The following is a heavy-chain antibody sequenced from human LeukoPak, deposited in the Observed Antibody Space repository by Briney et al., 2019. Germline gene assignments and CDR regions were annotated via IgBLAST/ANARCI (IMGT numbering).Heavy chain of an antibody. Sequence: GGSLRLSCAVSGFTLSNHGMTWVRQAPGKGLEGVAKIKHDGSEKYYVDSVKGRFTISRDNAKSSLYLQMSDLRAEDSAIYYCARVRWNSGLYYFDYWGQGTLVTVSS. V-gene: IGHV3-7*01. D-gene: IGHD1/OR15-1a*01. CDR1: GFTLSNHG. CDR3: ARVRWNSGLYYFDY. CDR2: IKHDGSEK. J-gene: IGHJ4*02.